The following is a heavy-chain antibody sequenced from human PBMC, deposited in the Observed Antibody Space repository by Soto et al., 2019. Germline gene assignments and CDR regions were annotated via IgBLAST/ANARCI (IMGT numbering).Heavy chain of an antibody. CDR2: IYYSGST. V-gene: IGHV4-39*01. Sequence: QLQLQESGPGLVKPSETLSLTCTVSGGSISSSSYYWGWIRQPPGKGLEWIGSIYYSGSTYYNPSLKSRVTISVDTSKNQFSRKLSSVTAADTAVYYCARQSSSSYRGWFDPWGQGTLVTVSS. J-gene: IGHJ5*02. D-gene: IGHD6-13*01. CDR1: GGSISSSSYY. CDR3: ARQSSSSYRGWFDP.